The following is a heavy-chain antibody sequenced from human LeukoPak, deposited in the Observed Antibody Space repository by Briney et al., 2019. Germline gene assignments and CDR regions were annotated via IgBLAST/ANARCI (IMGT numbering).Heavy chain of an antibody. V-gene: IGHV3-11*06. CDR1: GFSFSDYY. CDR3: AKGSGGMDV. Sequence: TGGSLRLSCAASGFSFSDYYMSWIRQAPGKGLEWVSYIGSSSSYTNYADSVKGRFTISRDNAKNSLYLQMNSLRDEDTAVYYCAKGSGGMDVWGQGTTVTVSS. J-gene: IGHJ6*02. CDR2: IGSSSSYT.